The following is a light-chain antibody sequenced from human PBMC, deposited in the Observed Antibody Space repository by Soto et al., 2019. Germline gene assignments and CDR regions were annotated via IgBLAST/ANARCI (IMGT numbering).Light chain of an antibody. CDR2: EVS. CDR3: SSYAGSNNFEVV. Sequence: QSALTQPPSASGSPGQSVTISCTGTSSDVGAYNYVSWYQQHPGTAPKLMIYEVSKRPPGVPDRFSGSKSGNTASLTVSGLQAEDEADYYCSSYAGSNNFEVVFGGGTQLTVL. CDR1: SSDVGAYNY. J-gene: IGLJ2*01. V-gene: IGLV2-8*01.